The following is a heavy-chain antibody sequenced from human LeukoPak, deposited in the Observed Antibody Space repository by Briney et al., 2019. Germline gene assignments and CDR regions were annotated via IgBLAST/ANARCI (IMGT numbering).Heavy chain of an antibody. CDR3: ARTEGYCSSTSCYTEAFDI. Sequence: GGSLKISCKGSGYSFTSYWIGWVRQMPGKGLEWMGIIYPGDFDTRYSPSFQGQVTISADKSISTAYLQWSSLKASDTAMYYCARTEGYCSSTSCYTEAFDIWGQGTMVTVSS. V-gene: IGHV5-51*01. J-gene: IGHJ3*02. CDR2: IYPGDFDT. CDR1: GYSFTSYW. D-gene: IGHD2-2*02.